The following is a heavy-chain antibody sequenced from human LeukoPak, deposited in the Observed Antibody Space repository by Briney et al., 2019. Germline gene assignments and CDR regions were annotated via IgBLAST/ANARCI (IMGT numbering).Heavy chain of an antibody. D-gene: IGHD1-7*01. J-gene: IGHJ4*02. CDR2: ISAYNGNT. Sequence: GASVTVSFKASGYTFTSYGISWVRQAPGQGLAWMGWISAYNGNTNYVQKLQDRVTMTTDTSTSTAYRELRSLGSDDTAVYYCAIVVELELSFDYWGQGTLVTVSS. V-gene: IGHV1-18*01. CDR1: GYTFTSYG. CDR3: AIVVELELSFDY.